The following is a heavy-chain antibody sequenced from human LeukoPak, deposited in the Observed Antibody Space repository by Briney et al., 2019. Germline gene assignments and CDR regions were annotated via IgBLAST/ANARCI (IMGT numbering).Heavy chain of an antibody. D-gene: IGHD2-2*01. CDR3: ARDGGYCGSSSCYAFY. J-gene: IGHJ4*02. CDR2: INPSGGST. CDR1: GYTFASFY. Sequence: ASVKVSCKASGYTFASFYMHWVRQAPGQGLEWMGIINPSGGSTTYAQKFQGRVTMTRDTSTSTVYMGLSSLRSEDTAVYYCARDGGYCGSSSCYAFYWGRGTLVTVSS. V-gene: IGHV1-46*01.